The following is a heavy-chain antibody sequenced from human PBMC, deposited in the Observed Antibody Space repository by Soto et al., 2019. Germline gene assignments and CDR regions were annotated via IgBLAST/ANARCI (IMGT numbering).Heavy chain of an antibody. CDR2: IRGSGGGT. Sequence: GGSLRLSCAASGFPFSMFAMNWVRQAPGKGLEWVSGIRGSGGGTYYADYVKGRFTISRDDSRNMLYLEMNTLRGEDTAVYFCAKASGRVHYGMHVWGQGTTVTVSS. D-gene: IGHD3-10*01. V-gene: IGHV3-23*01. J-gene: IGHJ6*02. CDR1: GFPFSMFA. CDR3: AKASGRVHYGMHV.